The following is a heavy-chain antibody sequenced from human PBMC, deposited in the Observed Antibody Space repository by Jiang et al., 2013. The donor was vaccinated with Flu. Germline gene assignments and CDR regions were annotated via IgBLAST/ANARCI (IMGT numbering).Heavy chain of an antibody. CDR2: INAGNGNT. D-gene: IGHD6-19*01. J-gene: IGHJ4*02. Sequence: SGAEVKKPGASVKVSCKASGYTFTSYAMHWVRQAPGQRLEWMGWINAGNGNTKYSQKFQGRVTITRDTSASTAYMELSSLRSEDTAVYYCARDRPRDGGWPGYWGQGTLVTVSS. CDR1: GYTFTSYA. CDR3: ARDRPRDGGWPGY. V-gene: IGHV1-3*01.